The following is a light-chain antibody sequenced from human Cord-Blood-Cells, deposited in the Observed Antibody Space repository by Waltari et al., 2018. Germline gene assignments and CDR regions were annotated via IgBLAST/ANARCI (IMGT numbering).Light chain of an antibody. V-gene: IGKV1-39*01. J-gene: IGKJ1*01. CDR1: QSISSY. CDR3: QQSYSTPRT. CDR2: AAS. Sequence: IQTTPSPSSLSASVGHRVTITCRASQSISSYLNWYQQKPGKAPKLLIYAASSLQSGVPSRFSGSGSGTDFTLTISSLQPEDFATYYCQQSYSTPRTFGQGTKVEIK.